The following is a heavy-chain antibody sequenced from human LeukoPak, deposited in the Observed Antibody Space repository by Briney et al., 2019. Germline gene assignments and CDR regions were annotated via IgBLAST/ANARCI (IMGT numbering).Heavy chain of an antibody. CDR2: ISSSSSTI. D-gene: IGHD3-3*02. J-gene: IGHJ3*02. CDR1: GFTFSSYS. Sequence: PGGSLRLSCAASGFTFSSYSMNWVRQAPGEGLEWVSYISSSSSTIYYADSVKGRFTISRDNAKNSLYLQMNSLRAEDTAVYYCARDSTADAFDIWGQGTMVTVSS. V-gene: IGHV3-48*01. CDR3: ARDSTADAFDI.